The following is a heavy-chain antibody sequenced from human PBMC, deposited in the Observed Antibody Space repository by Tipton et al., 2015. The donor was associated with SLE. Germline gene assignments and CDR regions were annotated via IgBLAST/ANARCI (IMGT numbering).Heavy chain of an antibody. Sequence: SLRLSCAASGFTFSSYSMNWVRQAPGKGLEWVANIRQDGSEKYYVDSVRGRFTISRDNAKNSLFLHMNSLRAEDTAVYYCATSGAYWGQGTLVTVSS. CDR1: GFTFSSYS. CDR2: IRQDGSEK. V-gene: IGHV3-7*01. J-gene: IGHJ4*02. D-gene: IGHD3-10*01. CDR3: ATSGAY.